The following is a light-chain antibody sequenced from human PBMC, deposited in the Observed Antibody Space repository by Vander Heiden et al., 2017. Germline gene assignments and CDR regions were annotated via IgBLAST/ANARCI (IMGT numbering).Light chain of an antibody. V-gene: IGKV4-1*01. Sequence: DIVMTQSPYSLAVSLGERATINCKSSQSVLYSSNNKNYLAWYQQKPGQPPKLLIYWASTLESGVPDRFSGSGSGTDFTLTISSLPAEDVAVYYCQQYYSLPLTFGGGTKVEIK. J-gene: IGKJ4*01. CDR3: QQYYSLPLT. CDR1: QSVLYSSNNKNY. CDR2: WAS.